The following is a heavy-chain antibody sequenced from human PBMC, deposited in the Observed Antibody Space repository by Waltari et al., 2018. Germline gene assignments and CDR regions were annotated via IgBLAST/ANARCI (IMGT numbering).Heavy chain of an antibody. Sequence: QVQLVQSGAEVKKPGSSVKVSCKASGGTFSSYAISWMRQAPGQGLEWMGGIIPSFGTANYAQKFQGRVTITADKSTSTAYMELSNLRSEDTAVYYCAREEIAAAGTDNWFDPWGQGTLVTVSS. CDR2: IIPSFGTA. J-gene: IGHJ5*02. V-gene: IGHV1-69*14. D-gene: IGHD6-13*01. CDR1: GGTFSSYA. CDR3: AREEIAAAGTDNWFDP.